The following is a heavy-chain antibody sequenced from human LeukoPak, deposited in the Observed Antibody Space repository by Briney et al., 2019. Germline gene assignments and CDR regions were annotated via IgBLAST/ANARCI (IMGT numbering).Heavy chain of an antibody. CDR1: GFTFSSYS. J-gene: IGHJ4*02. CDR2: ISSSSSTI. V-gene: IGHV3-48*01. Sequence: GGSLRLSCAASGFTFSSYSMNWVRQAPGKGLEWVSYISSSSSTIYYADSVKGRFTISRDNAKNSLYLQMNSLRAEDTAVYYCARDLPVDYGDLEGYFDYWGQGTLVTVSS. D-gene: IGHD4-17*01. CDR3: ARDLPVDYGDLEGYFDY.